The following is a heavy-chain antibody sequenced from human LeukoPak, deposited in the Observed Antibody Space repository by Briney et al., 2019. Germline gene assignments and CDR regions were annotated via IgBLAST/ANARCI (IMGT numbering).Heavy chain of an antibody. D-gene: IGHD3-22*01. CDR3: AIHPSDSSGYFSY. CDR1: GGTFSSYA. J-gene: IGHJ4*02. Sequence: ASVKVSCEASGGTFSSYAISWVRQAPGQGLEYMGWIDTKTGNPTYAQGFTGRFVFSLDTSVSTAYLQISSLKAEDTAVYYCAIHPSDSSGYFSYWGQGALVTVSS. CDR2: IDTKTGNP. V-gene: IGHV7-4-1*02.